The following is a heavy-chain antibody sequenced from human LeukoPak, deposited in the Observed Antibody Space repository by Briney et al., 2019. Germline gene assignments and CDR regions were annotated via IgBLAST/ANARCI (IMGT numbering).Heavy chain of an antibody. V-gene: IGHV4-34*01. D-gene: IGHD3-10*01. CDR1: GGSLSGYY. Sequence: PSETLSLTCAVYGGSLSGYYWSWIRQPPGKGLEWIGEINHSGSTNYNPSLKSRVTISVDTSKNQFSLKLSSVTAADTAVYYCARSITMVRGGKGRSASFDYWGQGTLVTVSS. J-gene: IGHJ4*02. CDR2: INHSGST. CDR3: ARSITMVRGGKGRSASFDY.